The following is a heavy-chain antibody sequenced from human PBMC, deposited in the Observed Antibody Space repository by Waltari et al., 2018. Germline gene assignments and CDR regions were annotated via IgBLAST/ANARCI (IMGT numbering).Heavy chain of an antibody. Sequence: QVQLQESGPGLVKPSQTLSLTCTVSGCSIISGGYYWSWIRQPPGKGLEWIGYIYYSGSTYYNPSLKSRVTISVDTSKNQFSLKLSSVTAADTAVYYCARDHRIAAAGTGYAFDIWGQGTMVTVSS. CDR2: IYYSGST. CDR3: ARDHRIAAAGTGYAFDI. D-gene: IGHD6-13*01. CDR1: GCSIISGGYY. J-gene: IGHJ3*02. V-gene: IGHV4-31*03.